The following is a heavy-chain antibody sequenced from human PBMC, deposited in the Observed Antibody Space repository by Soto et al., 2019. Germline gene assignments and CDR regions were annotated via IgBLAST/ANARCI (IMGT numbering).Heavy chain of an antibody. D-gene: IGHD2-21*01. J-gene: IGHJ3*02. CDR1: GGSISSSSYY. V-gene: IGHV4-39*07. CDR3: ARGYEVDGYNCGAFDI. CDR2: IYYSGST. Sequence: SETLSLTCTVSGGSISSSSYYWGWIRQPPGKGLEWIGNIYYSGSTNYNPSLKSRVTISVDTSKNQFSLKLSSVTAADTAVYYCARGYEVDGYNCGAFDIWGQGTMVTVSS.